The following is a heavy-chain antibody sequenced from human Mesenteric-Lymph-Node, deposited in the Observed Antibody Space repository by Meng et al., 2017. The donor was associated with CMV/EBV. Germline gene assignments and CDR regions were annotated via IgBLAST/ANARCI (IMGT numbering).Heavy chain of an antibody. CDR1: GGPISSSSYY. CDR2: IYYSGST. V-gene: IGHV4-39*07. CDR3: ARDLGQNAFDI. Sequence: SETLSLTCTVSGGPISSSSYYWGWIRQPPGKGLEWIGNIYYSGSTYYNPSLKSRVTISVDTSKSQFSLKLNSVTAADTAVYYCARDLGQNAFDIWGQGTMVTVSS. J-gene: IGHJ3*02. D-gene: IGHD3-16*01.